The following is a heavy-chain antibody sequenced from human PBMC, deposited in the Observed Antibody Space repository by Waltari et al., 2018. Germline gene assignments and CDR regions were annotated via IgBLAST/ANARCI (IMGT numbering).Heavy chain of an antibody. V-gene: IGHV3-48*01. CDR1: GFTFSSYS. J-gene: IGHJ3*02. Sequence: EVQLVESGGGLVQPGGSLRLSCAASGFTFSSYSMNWVRKGPGKGVDGVSYISGSSSTRYDADSVKGRFTISRDNAKNSLYLQMNSLRAEDTAVYYCAREQGTSGYDIWGQGTMVTVSS. CDR3: AREQGTSGYDI. D-gene: IGHD6-25*01. CDR2: ISGSSSTR.